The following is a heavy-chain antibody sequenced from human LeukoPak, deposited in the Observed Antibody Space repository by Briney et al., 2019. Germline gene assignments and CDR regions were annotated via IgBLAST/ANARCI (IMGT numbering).Heavy chain of an antibody. CDR2: INPNSGGT. V-gene: IGHV1-2*02. CDR1: GYTFTGYY. Sequence: ASVKVSCKASGYTFTGYYMHWVRQAPGQGLEWMGWINPNSGGTNYAQKFQGRVTMTRDTSISTAYMELSRLRSDDTAMYYCARSSGWKYSIDYWGQGTLVTVSS. J-gene: IGHJ4*02. D-gene: IGHD6-19*01. CDR3: ARSSGWKYSIDY.